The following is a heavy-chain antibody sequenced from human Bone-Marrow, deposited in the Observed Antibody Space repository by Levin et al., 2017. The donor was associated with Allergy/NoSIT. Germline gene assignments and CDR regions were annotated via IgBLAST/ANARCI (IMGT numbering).Heavy chain of an antibody. D-gene: IGHD5-18*01. CDR3: AKDRERYSYVPYYFDY. CDR2: ISGSGGST. J-gene: IGHJ4*02. CDR1: GFTFSSYA. Sequence: GESLKISCAASGFTFSSYAMSWVRQAPGKGLEWVSAISGSGGSTYYADSVKGRFTISRDNSKNTLYLQMNSLRAEDTAVYYCAKDRERYSYVPYYFDYWGQGTLVTVSS. V-gene: IGHV3-23*01.